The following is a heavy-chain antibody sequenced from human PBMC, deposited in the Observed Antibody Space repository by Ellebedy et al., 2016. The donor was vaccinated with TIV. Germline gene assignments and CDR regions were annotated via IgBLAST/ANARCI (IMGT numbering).Heavy chain of an antibody. J-gene: IGHJ4*02. CDR2: INPNSGGT. D-gene: IGHD3-22*01. CDR1: GYTFTGYY. Sequence: ASVKVSCXASGYTFTGYYMHWVRQAPGQGLEWMGWINPNSGGTNYAQKFQGRVTMTRDTSISTAYMELSRLRSDDTAVYYCARDQDTMIVVVNPYFDYWGQGTLVTVSS. CDR3: ARDQDTMIVVVNPYFDY. V-gene: IGHV1-2*02.